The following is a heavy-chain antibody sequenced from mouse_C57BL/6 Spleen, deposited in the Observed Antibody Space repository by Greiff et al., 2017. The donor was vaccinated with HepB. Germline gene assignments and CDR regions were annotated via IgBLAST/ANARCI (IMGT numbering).Heavy chain of an antibody. CDR2: ISSGSSTI. CDR1: GFTFSDYG. D-gene: IGHD1-1*01. J-gene: IGHJ4*01. CDR3: ARYYYLYAMDY. V-gene: IGHV5-17*01. Sequence: EVQRVESGGGLVKPGGSLKLSCAASGFTFSDYGMHWVRQAPEKGLEWVAYISSGSSTIYYADTVKGRFTISRDNAKNTLFLQMTSLRSEDTAMYYCARYYYLYAMDYWGQGTSVTVSS.